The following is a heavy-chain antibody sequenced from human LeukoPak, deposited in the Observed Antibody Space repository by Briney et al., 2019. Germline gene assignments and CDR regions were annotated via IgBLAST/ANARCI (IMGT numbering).Heavy chain of an antibody. J-gene: IGHJ4*02. CDR1: GYTFTSYY. V-gene: IGHV1-46*01. CDR3: ARAGGGRLGELSFIDY. CDR2: INPSGGST. Sequence: GASVKVSCKASGYTFTSYYMHWVRQAPGQGLEWMGIINPSGGSTSYAQKFQGRVTMTRDTSISTAYMELSRLRSDDTAVYYCARAGGGRLGELSFIDYWGQGTLVTVSS. D-gene: IGHD3-16*02.